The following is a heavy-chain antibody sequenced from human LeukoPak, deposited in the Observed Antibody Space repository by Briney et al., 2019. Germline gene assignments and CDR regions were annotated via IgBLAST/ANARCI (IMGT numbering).Heavy chain of an antibody. J-gene: IGHJ4*02. CDR1: GGSISSGDYY. D-gene: IGHD6-13*01. V-gene: IGHV4-30-4*08. CDR2: IYYSGST. Sequence: SQTLFLTCTISGGSISSGDYYWSWIRQPPGKGLEWIGYIYYSGSTYYNPSLKSRVTISVDTSKNQFSLKLSSVTAADTAVYYCARVTGYSSSWYSVDYCGQGTLVTVSS. CDR3: ARVTGYSSSWYSVDY.